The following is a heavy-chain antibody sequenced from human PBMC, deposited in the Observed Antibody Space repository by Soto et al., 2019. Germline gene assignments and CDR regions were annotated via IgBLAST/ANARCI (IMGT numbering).Heavy chain of an antibody. CDR1: GVSLTSGTYY. Sequence: SETLSLTCSVSGVSLTSGTYYWSRIRQHPGKGLEWIGYIFYSGSTDYNPSLKSRVNISVDTSKNQFSLKLSSVTAADTAVYYCGSTEYFFDYWGQGTLVTVSS. CDR3: GSTEYFFDY. J-gene: IGHJ4*02. CDR2: IFYSGST. V-gene: IGHV4-31*03.